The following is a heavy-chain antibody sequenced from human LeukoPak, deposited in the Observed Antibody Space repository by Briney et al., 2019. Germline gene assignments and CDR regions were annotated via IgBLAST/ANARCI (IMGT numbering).Heavy chain of an antibody. D-gene: IGHD5-18*01. J-gene: IGHJ4*02. CDR2: ISSSSSYT. Sequence: PGGSLRLSCAASGFTFSDYYMSWIRQAPGKGLEWVSYISSSSSYTNYADSVKGRFTISRDNAKNSLYLQMNSLRAEDTAVYYCARVYGGTAMAPYFDYWGQGTLVTVSS. CDR3: ARVYGGTAMAPYFDY. V-gene: IGHV3-11*06. CDR1: GFTFSDYY.